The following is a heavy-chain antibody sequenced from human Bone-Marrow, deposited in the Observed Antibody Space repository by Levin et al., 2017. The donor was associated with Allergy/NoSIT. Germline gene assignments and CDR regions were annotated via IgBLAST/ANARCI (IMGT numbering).Heavy chain of an antibody. CDR2: ISAYNGNT. V-gene: IGHV1-18*01. CDR1: GYTFTSYG. J-gene: IGHJ4*02. Sequence: GESLKISCKASGYTFTSYGISWVRQAPGQGLEWMGWISAYNGNTNYAQKLQGRVTMTTDTSTSTAYMELRSLRSDDTAVYYCARGRGDYDFWSGYWGFDYWGQGTLVTVSS. D-gene: IGHD3-3*01. CDR3: ARGRGDYDFWSGYWGFDY.